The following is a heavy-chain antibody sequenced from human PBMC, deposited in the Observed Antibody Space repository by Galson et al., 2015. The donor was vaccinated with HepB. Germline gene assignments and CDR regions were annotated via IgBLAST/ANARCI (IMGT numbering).Heavy chain of an antibody. V-gene: IGHV3-7*03. CDR1: GFTFSENW. D-gene: IGHD4-17*01. CDR3: AVGHYGGY. CDR2: IYQDGSER. J-gene: IGHJ4*02. Sequence: SLRLSCAASGFTFSENWMNWVRQAPGKGLEWVANIYQDGSERNYVDSVKGRFTISRDNAKNSLYLQMSSLRAEDTAIYYCAVGHYGGYWGRGTLVTVSS.